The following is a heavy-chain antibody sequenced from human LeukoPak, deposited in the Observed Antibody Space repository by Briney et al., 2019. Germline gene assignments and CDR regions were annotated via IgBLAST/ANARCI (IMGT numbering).Heavy chain of an antibody. CDR2: IYSGGST. D-gene: IGHD1-1*01. V-gene: IGHV3-66*01. Sequence: PGGSLRLSCAASGFTVSSNYMSWVRQAPGKGLEWVSVIYSGGSTYYADSVKGRFTISRDNSKNTLYLQMNSLRAEDTAVYYCARGQLDAYYYYYGMDVWGQGTTVTVSS. J-gene: IGHJ6*02. CDR1: GFTVSSNY. CDR3: ARGQLDAYYYYYGMDV.